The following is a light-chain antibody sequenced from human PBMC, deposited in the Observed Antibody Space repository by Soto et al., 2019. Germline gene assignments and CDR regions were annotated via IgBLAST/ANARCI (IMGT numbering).Light chain of an antibody. J-gene: IGKJ3*01. CDR1: QGISYY. CDR2: NAS. CDR3: QKYHSVPFT. V-gene: IGKV1-27*01. Sequence: DIQMTQSPSSLSASVGDRVTITCRASQGISYYLAWYQQKAGKVPKVLIYNASTLQSGVPSRFSGSGSGTDFTLTISSLQPEDVATYSCQKYHSVPFTFGPGTKVDIK.